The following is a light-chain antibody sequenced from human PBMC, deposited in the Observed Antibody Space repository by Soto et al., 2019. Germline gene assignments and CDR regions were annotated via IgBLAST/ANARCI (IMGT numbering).Light chain of an antibody. J-gene: IGLJ2*01. V-gene: IGLV1-44*01. Sequence: QSVLTQPPSASGAPGQRVTISCSGRSSNIGSNTENWYQQLPGTAPKLLIYSNNQRPSGVPDRFSGSKSGTSASLAISGLQSEDEADYYCATWDDSLNGVVFGGGTKLTVL. CDR1: SSNIGSNT. CDR3: ATWDDSLNGVV. CDR2: SNN.